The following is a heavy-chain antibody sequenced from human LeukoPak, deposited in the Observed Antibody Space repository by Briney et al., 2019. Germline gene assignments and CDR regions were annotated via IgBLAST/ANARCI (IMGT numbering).Heavy chain of an antibody. CDR1: GDSKSYHK. CDR2: INQSGGT. J-gene: IGHJ3*01. Sequence: SETLSLTCTVSGDSKSYHKWSWIRQSPGKRLEWIGYINQSGGTNYNPSLKSRVTISVDTSKNRFSLQLRSVTAADTAVYYCANEWSAFDFWGQGTMVTVSS. D-gene: IGHD3-3*01. CDR3: ANEWSAFDF. V-gene: IGHV4-59*11.